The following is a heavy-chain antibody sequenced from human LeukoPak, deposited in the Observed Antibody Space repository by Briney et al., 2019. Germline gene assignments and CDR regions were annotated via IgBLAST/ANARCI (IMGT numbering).Heavy chain of an antibody. Sequence: GGSLRLSCAASGFTFGSYAMSWVRQAPGKGLEWVSGISGSGGSTNYADSVKGRFTISRDNSKNTLFLQMNSLRAEDTAVYYCAKDTCSGGSCYSNWFDPWGQGTLVTVSS. CDR1: GFTFGSYA. D-gene: IGHD2-15*01. CDR3: AKDTCSGGSCYSNWFDP. J-gene: IGHJ5*02. CDR2: ISGSGGST. V-gene: IGHV3-23*01.